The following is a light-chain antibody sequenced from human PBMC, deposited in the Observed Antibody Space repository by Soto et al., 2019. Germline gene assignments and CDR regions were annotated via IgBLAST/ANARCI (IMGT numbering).Light chain of an antibody. Sequence: DVQMTQSPSPLSASVGDRVTITCRASQSISNWLAWYQQKPGKAPKLLIYKASSLESGVPSRFSGSGSGTEFTLTISSLQPDDFATYYCQQYNSYSLTWTFGQGTKVEI. J-gene: IGKJ1*01. CDR3: QQYNSYSLTWT. CDR1: QSISNW. CDR2: KAS. V-gene: IGKV1-5*03.